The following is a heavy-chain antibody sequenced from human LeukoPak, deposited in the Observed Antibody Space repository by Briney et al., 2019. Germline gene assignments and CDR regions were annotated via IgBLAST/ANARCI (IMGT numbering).Heavy chain of an antibody. CDR3: ARSARLMKGVVEVTALDD. CDR2: IKKDGSEK. Sequence: GGSLRLSCAASGFTFSSYWMSWVRQAPGKGLEWVANIKKDGSEKYYVDSVKGRFTISRDNAKNSVYLEMNSLRADDTAVYYCARSARLMKGVVEVTALDDWGQGTLVTVSS. J-gene: IGHJ4*02. CDR1: GFTFSSYW. V-gene: IGHV3-7*01. D-gene: IGHD3-3*01.